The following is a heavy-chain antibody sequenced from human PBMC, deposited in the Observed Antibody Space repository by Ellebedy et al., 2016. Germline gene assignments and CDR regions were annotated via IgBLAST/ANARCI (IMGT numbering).Heavy chain of an antibody. CDR3: ARVDSSGYFGWFDP. CDR1: GASVGSSNYY. Sequence: SETLSLTXTVSGASVGSSNYYWSWIRQPPGKGLEWIGYIYYSGSTNYNPSLKSRVTISVDTSKNQFSLKLSSVTAADTAVYYCARVDSSGYFGWFDPWGQGTLVTVSS. CDR2: IYYSGST. J-gene: IGHJ5*02. D-gene: IGHD3-22*01. V-gene: IGHV4-61*01.